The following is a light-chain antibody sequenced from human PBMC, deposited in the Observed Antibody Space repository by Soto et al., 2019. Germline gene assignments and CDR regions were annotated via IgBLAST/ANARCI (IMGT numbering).Light chain of an antibody. CDR2: EVS. Sequence: QSVLTQPASVSGSPGQSITISCTGTSSDVGGYNYVSWYQQHPGKAPKLMIYEVSNRPSGVSNRFSGSKSGNTASLTISGLQAGDEADYYCSSYTSSSTPIVFGTGTKVTVL. V-gene: IGLV2-14*01. J-gene: IGLJ1*01. CDR1: SSDVGGYNY. CDR3: SSYTSSSTPIV.